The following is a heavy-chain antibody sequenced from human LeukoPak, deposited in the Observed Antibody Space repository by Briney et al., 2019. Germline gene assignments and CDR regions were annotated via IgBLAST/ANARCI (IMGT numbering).Heavy chain of an antibody. CDR2: INPNSGGT. D-gene: IGHD2/OR15-2a*01. V-gene: IGHV1-2*04. CDR1: GYTFTGYY. Sequence: ASVKVSCKASGYTFTGYYMHWVRRAPGQGLEWMGWINPNSGGTNYAQKFQGWVTMTRDTSISTAYMELSRLRSDDTAVYYCARDSIDSSFDYWGQGTLVTVSS. J-gene: IGHJ4*02. CDR3: ARDSIDSSFDY.